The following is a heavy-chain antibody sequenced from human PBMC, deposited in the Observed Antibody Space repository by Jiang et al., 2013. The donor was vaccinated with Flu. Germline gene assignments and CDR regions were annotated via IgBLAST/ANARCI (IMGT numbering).Heavy chain of an antibody. Sequence: GSGLVKPSETLSLTCTVSGGSISSYYWSWIRQPPGKGLEWIGYIYYSGSTNYNPSLKSRVTISVDTSKNQFSLKLSSVTAADTAVYYCARCKYSYGLCYFDYWGQGTLVTVSS. J-gene: IGHJ4*02. CDR2: IYYSGST. V-gene: IGHV4-59*01. CDR1: GGSISSYY. D-gene: IGHD5-18*01. CDR3: ARCKYSYGLCYFDY.